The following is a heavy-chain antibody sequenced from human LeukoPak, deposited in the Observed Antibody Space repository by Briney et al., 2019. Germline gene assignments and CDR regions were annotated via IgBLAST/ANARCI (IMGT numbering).Heavy chain of an antibody. V-gene: IGHV4-38-2*01. D-gene: IGHD2-21*02. J-gene: IGHJ4*02. CDR2: IYHSGST. Sequence: GSLRLSCAASGFTFSSYWMHWVRQAPGKGLEWIGSIYHSGSTYYNPSLKSRVTISVDTSKNQFSLKLSSVTAADTAVYYCARLVVVTAIYYFDYWGQGTLVTVSS. CDR3: ARLVVVTAIYYFDY. CDR1: GFTFSSYW.